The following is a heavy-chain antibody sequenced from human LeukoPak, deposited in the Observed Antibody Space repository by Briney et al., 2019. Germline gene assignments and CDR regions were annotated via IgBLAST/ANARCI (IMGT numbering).Heavy chain of an antibody. Sequence: SETLSLTCTVSGDSITTTNYYWGWIRQPPGKGLEWIGNIFYSGSTYYSPSLKSRVTISVYTSKNQFSLKLNSVTAADTAVYYCARRGYYYDSSGYSGSYYYYYYYMDVWGKGTTVTISS. J-gene: IGHJ6*03. CDR2: IFYSGST. D-gene: IGHD3-22*01. CDR1: GDSITTTNYY. CDR3: ARRGYYYDSSGYSGSYYYYYYYMDV. V-gene: IGHV4-39*07.